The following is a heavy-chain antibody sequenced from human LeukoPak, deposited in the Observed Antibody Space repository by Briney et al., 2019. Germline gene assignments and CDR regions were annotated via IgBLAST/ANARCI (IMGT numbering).Heavy chain of an antibody. V-gene: IGHV3-23*01. CDR1: GFTFSSYA. Sequence: GGSLRLSCAASGFTFSSYAMSWVRQAPGKGLEWVSAMSGSGGSTYYADSVKGRFTISRDNSKNTLYLQMNSLRAEDTAVYYCAKDGQTSVTPTTTFDYWGQGTLVTVSS. CDR3: AKDGQTSVTPTTTFDY. CDR2: MSGSGGST. J-gene: IGHJ4*02. D-gene: IGHD4-17*01.